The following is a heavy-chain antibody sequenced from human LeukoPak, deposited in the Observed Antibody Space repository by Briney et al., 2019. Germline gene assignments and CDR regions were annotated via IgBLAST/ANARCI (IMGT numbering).Heavy chain of an antibody. V-gene: IGHV4-59*01. D-gene: IGHD5-18*01. CDR2: IYYSGST. CDR3: ARGLSGYSYGYNMDV. CDR1: GGSISSYY. J-gene: IGHJ6*03. Sequence: PSVTLSLTCTVSGGSISSYYWSWLRQPPGKGLEWIGYIYYSGSTNYNPSFKSRVTISVDTSKNQFSLKLSSVTAADTAAYYCARGLSGYSYGYNMDVWGKGTTVTVSS.